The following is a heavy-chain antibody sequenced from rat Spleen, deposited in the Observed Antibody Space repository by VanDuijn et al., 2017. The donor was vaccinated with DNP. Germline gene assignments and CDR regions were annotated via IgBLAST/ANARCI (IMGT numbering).Heavy chain of an antibody. CDR3: AKPDY. Sequence: EVQLVESGGGLVRPGRSLKLSCAASGFSFSNYHMAWVRQAPEKGLEWVATISYAGANTYYRDSVKGRFPISRDNADSTVYLQLDLQRCDGTAPYYCAKPDYCVHGVMVTFSS. CDR2: ISYAGANT. J-gene: IGHJ2*01. CDR1: GFSFSNYH. V-gene: IGHV5-7*01.